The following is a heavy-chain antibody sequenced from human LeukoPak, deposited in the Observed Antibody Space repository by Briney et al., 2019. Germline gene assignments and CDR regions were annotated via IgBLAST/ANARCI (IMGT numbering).Heavy chain of an antibody. V-gene: IGHV4-59*12. CDR2: IYYSGST. D-gene: IGHD6-13*01. J-gene: IGHJ4*02. Sequence: SETLSLTCTVSGGSISSYYWSWIRQPPGKGLEWIGYIYYSGSTYYNPSLKSRVTISVDTSKNQFSLKLSSVTAADTAVYYCARGTGGDIAAAGTFDYWGQGTLVTVSS. CDR3: ARGTGGDIAAAGTFDY. CDR1: GGSISSYY.